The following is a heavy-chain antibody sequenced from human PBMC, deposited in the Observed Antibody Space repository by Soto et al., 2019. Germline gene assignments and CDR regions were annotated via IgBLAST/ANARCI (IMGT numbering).Heavy chain of an antibody. V-gene: IGHV4-59*01. Sequence: SETLSLTCTVSGGSISSYYWSWIRQPPGKGLEWIGYIYYSGSTNYNPSLKSRVTISVDTSKNQFSLKLSSVTAADTAVYYCASPYYYDSSGYFGYWGQGTLVTVSS. CDR1: GGSISSYY. D-gene: IGHD3-22*01. CDR2: IYYSGST. J-gene: IGHJ4*02. CDR3: ASPYYYDSSGYFGY.